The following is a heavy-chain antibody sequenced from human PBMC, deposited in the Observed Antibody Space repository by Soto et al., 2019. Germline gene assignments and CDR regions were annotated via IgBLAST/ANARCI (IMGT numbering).Heavy chain of an antibody. J-gene: IGHJ3*02. Sequence: GGSLRLSCAASGFTFSSYAMSWVRQAPGKGLEWVSAISGSGGSTYYADSVKGRFTISRDNSKNTLYLQMNSLRAEDTAVYYCAKDWSRIHPHDYGDYWEGAFDIWGQGTMVTVSS. CDR3: AKDWSRIHPHDYGDYWEGAFDI. CDR2: ISGSGGST. CDR1: GFTFSSYA. D-gene: IGHD4-17*01. V-gene: IGHV3-23*01.